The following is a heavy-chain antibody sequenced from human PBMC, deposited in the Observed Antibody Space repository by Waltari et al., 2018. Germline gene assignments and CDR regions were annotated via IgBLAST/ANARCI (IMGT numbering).Heavy chain of an antibody. CDR2: IKQDGSEK. J-gene: IGHJ4*02. Sequence: EVQLVEAGGGLVQPGGSLRLSCAAAGVTSCLCGLNWVPQAPGKGLEWVANIKQDGSEKYYLDSVKGRFTISRDNAKNSLYLQMNSLRADDTAVYYCVALEWFLPHPNWGQGTLVTVSS. V-gene: IGHV3-7*01. CDR1: GVTSCLCG. D-gene: IGHD3-3*01. CDR3: VALEWFLPHPN.